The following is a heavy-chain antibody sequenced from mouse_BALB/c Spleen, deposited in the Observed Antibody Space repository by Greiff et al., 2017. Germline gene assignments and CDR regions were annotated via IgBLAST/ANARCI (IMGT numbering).Heavy chain of an antibody. CDR2: ISSGGSYT. CDR1: GFTFSSYA. J-gene: IGHJ4*01. CDR3: ARSTNGNYVGYAMDY. D-gene: IGHD2-1*01. V-gene: IGHV5-9-4*01. Sequence: EVQVVESGGGLVKPGGSLKLSCAASGFTFSSYAMSWVRQSPEKRLEWVAEISSGGSYTYYPDTVTGRFTISRDNAKNTLYLEMSSLRSEDTAMYYCARSTNGNYVGYAMDYWGQGTSVTVSS.